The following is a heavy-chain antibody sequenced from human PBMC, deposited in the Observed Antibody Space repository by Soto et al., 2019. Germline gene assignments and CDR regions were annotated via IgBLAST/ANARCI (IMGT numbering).Heavy chain of an antibody. CDR1: GVRFTRYR. D-gene: IGHD3-22*01. V-gene: IGHV5-51*01. CDR2: IYPGDSET. CDR3: ARSSGGHLYYFGY. Sequence: GESLKISCKGSGVRFTRYRIARLRHMPEKGLEWMGSIYPGDSETRSSPSFQGQVTISADKSISTAYLQWSSLKASDTAMYYCARSSGGHLYYFGYWGPGTQVTVS. J-gene: IGHJ4*02.